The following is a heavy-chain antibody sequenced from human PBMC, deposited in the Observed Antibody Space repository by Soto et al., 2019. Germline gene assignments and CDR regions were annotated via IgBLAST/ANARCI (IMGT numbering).Heavy chain of an antibody. J-gene: IGHJ4*02. D-gene: IGHD3-16*01. CDR1: DFSLSPYW. CDR3: ARDLGGPDY. V-gene: IGHV3-74*03. Sequence: GGSLRLSCAASDFSLSPYWMHWVRQVPGRGLEWVARLSSDGFGAAYADSVKGRFFISRDIARNTLSLQMNSLRADDTAVYYCARDLGGPDYWGRGTSVTVS. CDR2: LSSDGFGA.